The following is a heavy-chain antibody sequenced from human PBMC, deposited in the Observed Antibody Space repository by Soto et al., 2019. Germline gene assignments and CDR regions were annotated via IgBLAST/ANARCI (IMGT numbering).Heavy chain of an antibody. J-gene: IGHJ5*02. V-gene: IGHV3-30-3*01. Sequence: QVQLVESGGGVVQPGRSLRLSCAASGFTFSSYAMHWVRQAPGKGLEWVAVISYDGSNKYYADSVKGRFTISRDNSKNTLYLQMNSLRAEDTAVYYCAREVTGTEGGFGWFDPWGQGTLVTVSS. D-gene: IGHD1-7*01. CDR3: AREVTGTEGGFGWFDP. CDR2: ISYDGSNK. CDR1: GFTFSSYA.